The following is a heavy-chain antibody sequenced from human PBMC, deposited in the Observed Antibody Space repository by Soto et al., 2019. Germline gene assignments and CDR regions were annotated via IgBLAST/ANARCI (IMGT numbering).Heavy chain of an antibody. CDR1: GFTFSSYG. V-gene: IGHV3-33*01. CDR3: ARDTAAAGTLGEYAEYFQH. CDR2: IWYDGSNK. J-gene: IGHJ1*01. Sequence: QVQLVESGGGVVQPGRSLRLSCAASGFTFSSYGMHWVRQAPGKGLVWVAVIWYDGSNKYYADSVKGRFTISRDNSKNTLYLQMNSLRAEDTAVYYCARDTAAAGTLGEYAEYFQHWGQGTMVTVSS. D-gene: IGHD6-13*01.